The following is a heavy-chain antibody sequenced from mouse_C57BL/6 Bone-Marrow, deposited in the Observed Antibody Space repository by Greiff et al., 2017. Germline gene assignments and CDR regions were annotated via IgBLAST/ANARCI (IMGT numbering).Heavy chain of an antibody. V-gene: IGHV1-50*01. Sequence: QVQLQQPGAELVKPGASVKLSCKASGYTFTSYWMQWVKQRPGQGPEWIGEIDPSDSYTNYNQKFKGKATLTVNTSSSTAYRQLSSLTSEDSAVYYCARSRGIRREERYIDYWGQGTTLTVSS. CDR2: IDPSDSYT. J-gene: IGHJ2*01. CDR3: ARSRGIRREERYIDY. D-gene: IGHD2-12*01. CDR1: GYTFTSYW.